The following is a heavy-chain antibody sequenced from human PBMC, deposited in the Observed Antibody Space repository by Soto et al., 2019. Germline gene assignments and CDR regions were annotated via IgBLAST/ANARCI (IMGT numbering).Heavy chain of an antibody. CDR2: IYTSGST. J-gene: IGHJ6*02. V-gene: IGHV4-4*07. D-gene: IGHD1-20*01. CDR1: GGSISSYY. CDR3: ARDKGLTGTNYYYYGMDV. Sequence: KASETLSLTCTVSGGSISSYYWSWIRQPAGKGLEWIGRIYTSGSTNYNPSLKSRVTMSVDTSKNQFSLKLSSVTAVDTAVYYCARDKGLTGTNYYYYGMDVWGQGTTVTVSS.